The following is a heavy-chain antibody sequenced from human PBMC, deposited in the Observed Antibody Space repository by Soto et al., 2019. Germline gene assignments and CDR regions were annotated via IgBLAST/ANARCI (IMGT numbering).Heavy chain of an antibody. CDR2: INHSGST. CDR1: GGSFSGYY. D-gene: IGHD1-20*01. CDR3: ARGTRALITSFFAY. J-gene: IGHJ4*02. Sequence: SETLSLTCAVYGGSFSGYYWSWIRQPPGKGLEWIGEINHSGSTNYNPSLRGRVIISLHTSKSQFSLSLRSATAADTATYYCARGTRALITSFFAYWGQGIPVTVSS. V-gene: IGHV4-34*01.